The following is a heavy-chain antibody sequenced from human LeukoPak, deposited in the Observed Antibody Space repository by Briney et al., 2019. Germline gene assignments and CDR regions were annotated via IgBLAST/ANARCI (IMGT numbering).Heavy chain of an antibody. V-gene: IGHV3-48*04. CDR3: ARDRSSTSGYYMDV. J-gene: IGHJ6*03. CDR1: GFTFSSYS. CDR2: ISGSSTTI. D-gene: IGHD2-2*01. Sequence: PGGSLRLSCAASGFTFSSYSMNWVRQAPGKGLEWTSYISGSSTTIYYADSVKGRFTLSKDNANNSLFMEMTSLRAEDTAVYYCARDRSSTSGYYMDVWGKGATVTVSS.